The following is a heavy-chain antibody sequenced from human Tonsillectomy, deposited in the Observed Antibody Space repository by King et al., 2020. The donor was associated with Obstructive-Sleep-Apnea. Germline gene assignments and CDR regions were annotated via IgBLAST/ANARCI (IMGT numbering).Heavy chain of an antibody. D-gene: IGHD5-18*01. CDR2: IYYSGST. CDR3: ARDLEGGYSYGSIFY. Sequence: QLQESGPGLVKPSETLSLTCTVSGGSISSSSYYWGWIRQPPGKGLEWIGSIYYSGSTYYNPSLKSRVTISIDTSKNQFSLTLSSVTAADTAVYYCARDLEGGYSYGSIFYWGQGTLVTVSS. V-gene: IGHV4-39*07. J-gene: IGHJ4*02. CDR1: GGSISSSSYY.